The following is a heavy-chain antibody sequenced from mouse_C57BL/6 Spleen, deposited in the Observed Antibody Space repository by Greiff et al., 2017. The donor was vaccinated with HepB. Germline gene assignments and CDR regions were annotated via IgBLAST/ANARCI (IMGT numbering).Heavy chain of an antibody. CDR2: INPGSGGT. J-gene: IGHJ2*01. V-gene: IGHV1-54*01. CDR3: ARGDSSGYGDY. CDR1: GYAFTNYL. D-gene: IGHD3-2*02. Sequence: QVQLKESGAELVRPGTSVKVSCKASGYAFTNYLIEWVKQRPGQGLEWIGVINPGSGGTNYNEKFKGKATLTADKSSSTAYMQLSSLTSEDSAVYFCARGDSSGYGDYWGQGTTLTVSS.